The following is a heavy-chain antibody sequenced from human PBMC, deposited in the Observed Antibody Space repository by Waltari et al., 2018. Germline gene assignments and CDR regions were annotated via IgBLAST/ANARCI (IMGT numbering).Heavy chain of an antibody. CDR1: GYSISSGYY. V-gene: IGHV4-38-2*02. J-gene: IGHJ4*02. CDR3: ARDGRSSGLFS. D-gene: IGHD6-19*01. Sequence: QVQLQESGPGLVKPSETLSLTCAVSGYSISSGYYWGWSRQPPGKGLEWSGSIYHSGSTYYNPSLKSRVTISVDTSKNQFSLKLSSVTAADTAVYYCARDGRSSGLFSWGQGTLVTVSS. CDR2: IYHSGST.